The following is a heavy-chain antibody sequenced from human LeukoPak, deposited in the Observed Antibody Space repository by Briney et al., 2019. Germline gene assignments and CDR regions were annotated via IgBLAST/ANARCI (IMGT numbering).Heavy chain of an antibody. D-gene: IGHD2-2*01. Sequence: GASAKVSCKASGYTFTGYYMHWVRQAPGQGLEWMGWINPNSGGTNYAQKFQGRVTMTRDTSISTAYMELSRLRSDDTAVYYCARVGKDIVVVPAAKRYYYYYMDVWGKGTTVTVSS. CDR1: GYTFTGYY. V-gene: IGHV1-2*02. J-gene: IGHJ6*03. CDR2: INPNSGGT. CDR3: ARVGKDIVVVPAAKRYYYYYMDV.